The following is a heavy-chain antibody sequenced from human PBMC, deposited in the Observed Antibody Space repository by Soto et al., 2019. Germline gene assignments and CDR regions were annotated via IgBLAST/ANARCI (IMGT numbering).Heavy chain of an antibody. CDR3: ARDAKYSCRQGRDWFDP. D-gene: IGHD6-13*01. CDR1: GGTFSSYA. J-gene: IGHJ5*02. V-gene: IGHV1-69*01. CDR2: IIPIFGTA. Sequence: QVQLVQSGAEVKKPGSSVKVSCKASGGTFSSYAISWVRQAPGQGLEWMGGIIPIFGTATYAQKFQDRVTISPDESTRTAYMELSSLRSEGTAVYYCARDAKYSCRQGRDWFDPWVQGPLASVSS.